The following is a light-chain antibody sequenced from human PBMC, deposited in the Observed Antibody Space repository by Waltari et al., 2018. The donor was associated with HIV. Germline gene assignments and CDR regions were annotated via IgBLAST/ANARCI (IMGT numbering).Light chain of an antibody. V-gene: IGLV2-11*01. CDR3: CSYAGTYTYV. Sequence: QSALTQPRSVSGSPGQSATISCTGPSSDVGDYNSVSWYQQHPGKAPKLMIYDVSKWPSGVPDRFSGSKSGNTASLTISGLQAEDEADYYCCSYAGTYTYVFGTGTKVTVL. CDR1: SSDVGDYNS. J-gene: IGLJ1*01. CDR2: DVS.